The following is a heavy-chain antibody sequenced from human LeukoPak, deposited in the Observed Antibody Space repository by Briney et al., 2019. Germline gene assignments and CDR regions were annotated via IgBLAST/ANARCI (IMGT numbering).Heavy chain of an antibody. V-gene: IGHV1-8*01. CDR2: MNPNSGNT. J-gene: IGHJ4*02. CDR3: ARWGQYYDFWSGYYY. CDR1: GYTFTSYD. D-gene: IGHD3-3*01. Sequence: ASVKVSCKASGYTFTSYDINWVRQATGQGPEWMGWMNPNSGNTDYAQKFQGRVTMTRNTSISTAYMELTSLRSEDTAVYYCARWGQYYDFWSGYYYWGQGTLVTVSS.